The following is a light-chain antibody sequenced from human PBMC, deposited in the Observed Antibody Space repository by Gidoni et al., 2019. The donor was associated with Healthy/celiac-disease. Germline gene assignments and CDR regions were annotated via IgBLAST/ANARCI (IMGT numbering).Light chain of an antibody. CDR3: QQYNSYSGT. V-gene: IGKV1-5*03. J-gene: IGKJ1*01. CDR1: QSISSC. CDR2: KAS. Sequence: DIQMPQSPSTLSASVGDRVTITCRARQSISSCLAWYQQKPGKAPKLLIYKASSLESGVPSRFSGSGSGTEFTLTISSLQPDDFATYYCQQYNSYSGTFGQGTKVEIK.